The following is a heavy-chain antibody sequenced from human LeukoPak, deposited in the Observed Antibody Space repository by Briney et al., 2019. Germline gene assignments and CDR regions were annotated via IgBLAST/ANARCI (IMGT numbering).Heavy chain of an antibody. CDR1: GASFSSGDQY. CDR2: IHRSGTL. D-gene: IGHD3-22*01. J-gene: IGHJ4*02. V-gene: IGHV4-31*03. Sequence: SQTLSLTCTVSGASFSSGDQYWNWIRQSPGKGLEWIGSIHRSGTLYNNLSLESRVTMSMDTSQHRLSLNLRSVTAADTAAYFSSRGLDSRKLGYWGQGTLVTVSS. CDR3: SRGLDSRKLGY.